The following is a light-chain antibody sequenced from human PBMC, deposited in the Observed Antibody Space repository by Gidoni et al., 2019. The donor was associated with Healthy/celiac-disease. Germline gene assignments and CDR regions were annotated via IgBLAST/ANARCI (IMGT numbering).Light chain of an antibody. Sequence: DIQMTQSPSSLSASVGDRVTITCQASQDISNYLNWYQQKPGKAPMLLIYDASNLETGVPSRFSGSGSGTDFTFTISSLQPEDIATYYCQQYDNLTFGPGTKVDIK. V-gene: IGKV1-33*01. J-gene: IGKJ3*01. CDR1: QDISNY. CDR3: QQYDNLT. CDR2: DAS.